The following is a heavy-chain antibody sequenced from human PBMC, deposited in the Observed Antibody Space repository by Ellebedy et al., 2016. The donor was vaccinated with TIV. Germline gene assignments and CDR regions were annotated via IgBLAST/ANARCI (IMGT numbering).Heavy chain of an antibody. D-gene: IGHD2-21*01. CDR3: SRSIAPTNWFDP. V-gene: IGHV4-59*11. CDR1: GGSLSSHY. Sequence: SETLSLTCTVSGGSLSSHYWSWIRQPPAKGLEWIGYISYSGSAIYNPSLKSRVTISLDMSKSQCSLKLNSVTAADTAMYYCSRSIAPTNWFDPWGQGTLVAVSS. CDR2: ISYSGSA. J-gene: IGHJ5*02.